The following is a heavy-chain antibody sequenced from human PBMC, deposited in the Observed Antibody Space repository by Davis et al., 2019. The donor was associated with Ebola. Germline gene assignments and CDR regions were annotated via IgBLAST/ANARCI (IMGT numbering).Heavy chain of an antibody. V-gene: IGHV4-59*08. CDR2: IYYSGST. Sequence: MPSETLSLTCTVSGGSISSYYWSWIRQPPGKGLEWIGYIYYSGSTNYNPSLKSRVTISVDTSKNQFSLKLSSVTAADTAVYYCARLGIAANYYFDYWGQGTLVTVSS. CDR1: GGSISSYY. J-gene: IGHJ4*02. CDR3: ARLGIAANYYFDY. D-gene: IGHD6-13*01.